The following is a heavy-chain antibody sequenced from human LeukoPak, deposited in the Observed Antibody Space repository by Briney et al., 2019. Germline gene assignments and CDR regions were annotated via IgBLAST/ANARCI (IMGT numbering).Heavy chain of an antibody. CDR2: ISGSSSTI. J-gene: IGHJ4*02. CDR3: AKELWFGELLYFDY. D-gene: IGHD3-10*01. Sequence: PGGSLRLSCAASGFIFSSYEMNWVRQAPGKRLEWVSYISGSSSTIYYAGSVKGRFTISRDNSKNTLYLQMNSLRAEDTAVYYCAKELWFGELLYFDYWGQGTLVTVSS. CDR1: GFIFSSYE. V-gene: IGHV3-48*03.